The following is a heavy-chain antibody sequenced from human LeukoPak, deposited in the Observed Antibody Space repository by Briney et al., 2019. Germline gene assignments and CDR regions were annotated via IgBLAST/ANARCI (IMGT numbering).Heavy chain of an antibody. CDR3: TVYYYDGGNYHPTDP. Sequence: GGSLRLSCAASGFTFSASAMHWVRQTSGKGLEWFGRIKSKASNYATAYAASVNGRFTISRDDSKNTAYLQMNSLKTEDTTIYYCTVYYYDGGNYHPTDPWGQGTLVTVSS. V-gene: IGHV3-73*01. CDR2: IKSKASNYAT. D-gene: IGHD3-10*01. J-gene: IGHJ5*02. CDR1: GFTFSASA.